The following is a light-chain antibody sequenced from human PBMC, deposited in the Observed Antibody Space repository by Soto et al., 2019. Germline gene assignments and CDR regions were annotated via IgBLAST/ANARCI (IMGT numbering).Light chain of an antibody. Sequence: EIVMTQSPATLSVSPGEGATLSCRASQSVSSKLAWYQQKPGQAPRFLIYAASSRATGIPDRFSGGGSGTDFALTISRLEPEDFAVYYCQQYGNSPITFGQGTRLEIK. CDR1: QSVSSK. V-gene: IGKV3-20*01. J-gene: IGKJ5*01. CDR3: QQYGNSPIT. CDR2: AAS.